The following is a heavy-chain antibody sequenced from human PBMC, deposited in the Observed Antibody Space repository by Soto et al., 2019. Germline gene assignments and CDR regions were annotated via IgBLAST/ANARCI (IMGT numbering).Heavy chain of an antibody. V-gene: IGHV3-23*01. CDR2: VSGGSGST. CDR3: AKWNGYGDH. Sequence: EVQLLESGGGLVQPGGSLRLSCAVSGFSFSTYGVTWVRQAPGKGLEWVSGVSGGSGSTHYADSVKGRFTITGDTSKNTVYLKMKRRRVEDTAVYYCAKWNGYGDHWGQGTLVTVSS. CDR1: GFSFSTYG. D-gene: IGHD1-1*01. J-gene: IGHJ4*02.